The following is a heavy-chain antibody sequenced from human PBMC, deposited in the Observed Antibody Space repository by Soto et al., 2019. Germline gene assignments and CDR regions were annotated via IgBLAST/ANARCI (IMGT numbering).Heavy chain of an antibody. J-gene: IGHJ4*02. CDR1: GGSISSSSYY. CDR3: ARPTVRGIQYYFDY. D-gene: IGHD3-10*02. CDR2: IYYSGST. V-gene: IGHV4-39*01. Sequence: SETLSLTCTVSGGSISSSSYYWGWIRQPPGKGLEWIGSIYYSGSTYYNPSLKSRVTISVDTSKNQFSLKPSSGTAADTAVYYCARPTVRGIQYYFDYWGQGTLVTVSS.